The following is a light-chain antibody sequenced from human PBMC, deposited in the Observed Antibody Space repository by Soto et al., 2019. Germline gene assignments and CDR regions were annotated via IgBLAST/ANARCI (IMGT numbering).Light chain of an antibody. J-gene: IGKJ4*01. V-gene: IGKV1D-16*01. Sequence: DIQLSQSPSSLDASVGDRVTISCRASHDVLTWLAWYHQRPGKAPTSLIFAASTLQSGVPSRFFGKGIRTHFTRPISRLQPEDLGTYYCQQYNNYPLTFGGGTKVDLK. CDR3: QQYNNYPLT. CDR1: HDVLTW. CDR2: AAS.